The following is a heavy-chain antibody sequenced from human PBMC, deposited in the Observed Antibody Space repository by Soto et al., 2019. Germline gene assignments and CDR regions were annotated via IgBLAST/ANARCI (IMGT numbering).Heavy chain of an antibody. CDR1: GYTFSMSG. J-gene: IGHJ6*02. CDR3: AREGPRPYYYYGMDV. V-gene: IGHV1-18*01. CDR2: ISGYNGKT. Sequence: ASVKVSCKSSGYTFSMSGIGWVRQAPGQGLEWMGWISGYNGKTNYEQKFQDRVTMTTDTSTNMAYMELRSLRSDDTAVYYCAREGPRPYYYYGMDVWGQGTTVTVSS.